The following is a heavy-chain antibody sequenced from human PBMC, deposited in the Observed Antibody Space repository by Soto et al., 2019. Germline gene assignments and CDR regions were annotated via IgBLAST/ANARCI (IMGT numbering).Heavy chain of an antibody. CDR2: IYYSGST. CDR3: ARMAARPVDYFDY. CDR1: GGSISSGGYY. V-gene: IGHV4-31*03. J-gene: IGHJ4*02. Sequence: LSLTCTVSGGSISSGGYYWSWIRQHPGKGLEWIGYIYYSGSTYYNPSLKSRVTISVDTSKNQFSLKLSSVTAADTAVYYCARMAARPVDYFDYWGQGTLVTVSS. D-gene: IGHD6-6*01.